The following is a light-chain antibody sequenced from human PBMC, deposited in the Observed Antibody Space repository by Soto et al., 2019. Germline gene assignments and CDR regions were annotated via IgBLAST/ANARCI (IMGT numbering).Light chain of an antibody. V-gene: IGKV1-5*03. CDR2: KAS. Sequence: DIQMTQSPSTLSVSVGDRVTMTSRASQTISSWLAWYQQKPGKAPKLLIYKASTLKSGVPSRFSGSGSGTEFTLTISSLQPDDFATYYCQHYNSYSEAFGQGTKWIS. CDR1: QTISSW. J-gene: IGKJ1*01. CDR3: QHYNSYSEA.